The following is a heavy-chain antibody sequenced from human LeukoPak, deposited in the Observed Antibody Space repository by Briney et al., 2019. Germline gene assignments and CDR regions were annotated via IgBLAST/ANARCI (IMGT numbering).Heavy chain of an antibody. Sequence: SVKVSCKASGGTFSSYAISWVRQAPGQGLEWMGRIIPIFGTANYAQKFQGRVTITTGESTSTAYMELSSLRSEDTAVYYCARVQGIPGIAVAAMDVWGKGTTVTVSS. CDR2: IIPIFGTA. J-gene: IGHJ6*03. CDR1: GGTFSSYA. D-gene: IGHD6-19*01. V-gene: IGHV1-69*05. CDR3: ARVQGIPGIAVAAMDV.